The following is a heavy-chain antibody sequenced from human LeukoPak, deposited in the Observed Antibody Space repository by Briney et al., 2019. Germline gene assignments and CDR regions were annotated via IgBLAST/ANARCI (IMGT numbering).Heavy chain of an antibody. CDR2: IGGTGTSI. J-gene: IGHJ4*02. Sequence: GGSLRLSCAASGFTFSTYSMNWVRQAPGKGLEWVSSIGGTGTSIYYADSVKGRFTISRDNPKNSLYLQMNSLRAEDTAVYYCAREIAEGFDYWGQGTLVTVSS. V-gene: IGHV3-21*01. CDR3: AREIAEGFDY. CDR1: GFTFSTYS.